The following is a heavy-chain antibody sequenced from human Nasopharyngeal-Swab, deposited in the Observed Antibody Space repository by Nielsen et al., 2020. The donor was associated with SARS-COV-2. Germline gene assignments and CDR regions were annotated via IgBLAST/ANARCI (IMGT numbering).Heavy chain of an antibody. D-gene: IGHD1-1*01. V-gene: IGHV1-8*01. CDR1: GYTFTSYD. CDR3: ARGPIVQLERYYYMDV. CDR2: MNPNSGNT. Sequence: ASVKVSCKDSGYTFTSYDINWVRQATGQGLEWMGWMNPNSGNTGYAQKFQGRVTMTRNTSISTAYMELSSLRSEDTAVYYCARGPIVQLERYYYMDVWGKGTTVTVSS. J-gene: IGHJ6*03.